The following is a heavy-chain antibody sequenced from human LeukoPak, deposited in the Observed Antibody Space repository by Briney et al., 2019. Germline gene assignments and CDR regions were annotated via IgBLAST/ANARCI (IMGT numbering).Heavy chain of an antibody. D-gene: IGHD1-26*01. Sequence: HAGGSLTLSCATSGFTFYRYAMHWVRRARGKGLEWVSCIGWNPISFDYASCVKGRFTMSRDNAKKSLYLQMNSLRPEDTALYYCRKGRNSGSFYRGWGGEFDYWGQGILVAVSS. CDR3: RKGRNSGSFYRGWGGEFDY. V-gene: IGHV3-9*01. CDR2: IGWNPISF. J-gene: IGHJ4*02. CDR1: GFTFYRYA.